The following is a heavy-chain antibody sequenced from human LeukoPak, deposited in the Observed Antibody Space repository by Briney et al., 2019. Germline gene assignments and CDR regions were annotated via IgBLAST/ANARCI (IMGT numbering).Heavy chain of an antibody. V-gene: IGHV3-23*01. Sequence: GGSLRLSCAASGFTFSSIDMSWVRQAPGKGLEWVSSLAYDGAAWYVDSVRGRFTISRDTSKNTLFLKMNSLRAEDTAVYYCAKGPNNIDYRAFDIWGQGTMVTVSS. CDR1: GFTFSSID. D-gene: IGHD4-11*01. CDR2: LAYDGAA. J-gene: IGHJ3*02. CDR3: AKGPNNIDYRAFDI.